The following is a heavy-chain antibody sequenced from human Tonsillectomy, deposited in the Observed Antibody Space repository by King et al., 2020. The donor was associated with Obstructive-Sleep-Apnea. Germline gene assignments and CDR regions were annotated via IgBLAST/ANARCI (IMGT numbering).Heavy chain of an antibody. CDR2: LSFDGDNK. D-gene: IGHD1-7*01. J-gene: IGHJ4*02. CDR1: GFSFSSYG. Sequence: VQLVESGGGVVQPGRSLRLSCAASGFSFSSYGMHWVRQAPGKGLEWVAGLSFDGDNKYYAYSVKGRFTISRDNSKNTLYLQMNSLRAEDTAVYYCAKTPSWNSLSGLDYWGQGTLVTVSS. CDR3: AKTPSWNSLSGLDY. V-gene: IGHV3-30*18.